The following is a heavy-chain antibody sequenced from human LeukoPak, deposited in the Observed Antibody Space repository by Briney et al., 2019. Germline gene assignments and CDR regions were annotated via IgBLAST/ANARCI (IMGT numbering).Heavy chain of an antibody. CDR1: RFTFTIFG. CDR3: ARTYDFGRGPPGDAFDN. V-gene: IGHV3-48*01. D-gene: IGHD3-3*01. Sequence: PGGSLRLSCAASRFTFTIFGLNWVRQAPGKGPEWVSYIDARSGITYYADSVQGRFTISRDDARESVFLQMDGLRVDDTAVYYCARTYDFGRGPPGDAFDNWGPGTWVIVSA. CDR2: IDARSGIT. J-gene: IGHJ3*02.